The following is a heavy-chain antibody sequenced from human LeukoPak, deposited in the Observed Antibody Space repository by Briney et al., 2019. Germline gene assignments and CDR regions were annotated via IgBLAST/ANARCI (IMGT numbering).Heavy chain of an antibody. CDR1: GFSFSIYS. CDR2: ISHTGSTM. V-gene: IGHV3-48*04. J-gene: IGHJ6*02. CDR3: AIPPLSGTGSSRPLAGIDV. Sequence: GGSLRLSCAASGFSFSIYSLNWVRQAPGKGLEWVSYISHTGSTMSYADSVKGRFTISRDNAKSSLYLQMNSLRAEDTAMYYCAIPPLSGTGSSRPLAGIDVWGQGTTVTVSS. D-gene: IGHD3-10*01.